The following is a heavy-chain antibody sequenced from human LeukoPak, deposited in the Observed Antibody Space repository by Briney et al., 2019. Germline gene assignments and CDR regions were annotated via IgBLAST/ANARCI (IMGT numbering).Heavy chain of an antibody. D-gene: IGHD1-1*01. CDR3: ARGPARVGRTGFDP. Sequence: GGSLRLSCAASGFTFSSYAMHWVRQAPGKGLEWVAVISYDGSNKYYADSVKGRFTISRDNSKNTLYLQMNSLRAEDTAVYYCARGPARVGRTGFDPWGQGTLVTVSS. J-gene: IGHJ5*02. CDR1: GFTFSSYA. CDR2: ISYDGSNK. V-gene: IGHV3-30-3*01.